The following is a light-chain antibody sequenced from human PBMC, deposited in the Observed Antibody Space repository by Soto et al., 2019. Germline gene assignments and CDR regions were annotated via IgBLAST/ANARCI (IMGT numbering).Light chain of an antibody. J-gene: IGKJ1*01. CDR1: QSVSSSY. Sequence: ETVLTQSPGTLSLSPGERATLSCRASQSVSSSYLAWYQQKPGQAPRLLIYGASSRATGIPDRFSGSGSGTDFTLTISRLEPEDLAVYYCQQNGSSPRTFGQGTKVEIK. CDR3: QQNGSSPRT. CDR2: GAS. V-gene: IGKV3-20*01.